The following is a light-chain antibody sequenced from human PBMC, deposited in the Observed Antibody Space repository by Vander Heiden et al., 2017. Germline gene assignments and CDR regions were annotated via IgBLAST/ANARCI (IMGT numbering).Light chain of an antibody. J-gene: IGLJ3*02. CDR3: SSYAGSSTWV. CDR1: NGDVGNYYL. Sequence: QSALTQPASVSGSPGQSITISCTGTNGDVGNYYLVSWYQQPPGKAPKHILYEGHKWPSVVSNRFSASKSGTTASLTISGLQAEDDADYYCSSYAGSSTWVFGGGTKLTVL. V-gene: IGLV2-23*01. CDR2: EGH.